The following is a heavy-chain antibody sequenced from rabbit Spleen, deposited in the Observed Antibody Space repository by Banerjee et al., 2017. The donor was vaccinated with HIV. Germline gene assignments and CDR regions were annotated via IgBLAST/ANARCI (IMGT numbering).Heavy chain of an antibody. CDR3: ARDTGSSFSSYGMDL. D-gene: IGHD8-1*01. J-gene: IGHJ6*01. Sequence: EQLEESGGGLVKPEGSPTLTCKASGVSLNDKDEMCWVRQAPGKGLEWIACINIVTGTTVYASWAKGRFTCSKTSSTTVTLQMTSLTVADTATYFCARDTGSSFSSYGMDLWGQGTLVTVS. CDR2: INIVTGTT. V-gene: IGHV1S45*01. CDR1: GVSLNDKDE.